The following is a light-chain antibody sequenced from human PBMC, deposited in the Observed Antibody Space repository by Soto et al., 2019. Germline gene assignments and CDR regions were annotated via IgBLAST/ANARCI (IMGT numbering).Light chain of an antibody. CDR3: SSYRSVGTIV. Sequence: SLLTQPGSGSGSPGQSITISCTGTNSDIGGYNYVSWYQQHPGKAPKVIIYEVINRPSGVSNRFSGSKSVNAAYLTISGLQAEDDADYYCSSYRSVGTIVFGTGTKVP. J-gene: IGLJ1*01. CDR2: EVI. V-gene: IGLV2-14*01. CDR1: NSDIGGYNY.